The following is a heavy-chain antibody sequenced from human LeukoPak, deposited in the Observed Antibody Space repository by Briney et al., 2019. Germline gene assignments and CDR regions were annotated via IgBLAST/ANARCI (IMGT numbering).Heavy chain of an antibody. J-gene: IGHJ4*02. CDR2: SRSKDNGGAT. CDR1: GFTFTNAW. Sequence: GGSLRLSCAASGFTFTNAWMSWVRQTPGKGLEWVGRSRSKDNGGATDYAAHVEGRFSISRDDSKNTLYLQMDSLKSEDTAVYFCAADVPSPLAQIDYWGQGTVVTVSS. D-gene: IGHD3-3*02. V-gene: IGHV3-15*01. CDR3: AADVPSPLAQIDY.